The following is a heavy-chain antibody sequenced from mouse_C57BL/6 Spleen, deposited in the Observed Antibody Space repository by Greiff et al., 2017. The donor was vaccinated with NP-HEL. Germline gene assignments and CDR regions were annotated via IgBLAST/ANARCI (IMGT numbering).Heavy chain of an antibody. J-gene: IGHJ2*01. CDR2: ISDGGSYT. D-gene: IGHD1-1*01. Sequence: EVKVVESGGGLVKPGGSLKLSCAASGFTFSSYAMSWVRQTPEKRLEWVATISDGGSYTYYPDNVKGRFTISRDNAKNNLYLQMSHLKSEDTAMYYCAREALTTVVAYYFDYWGQGTTLTVSS. CDR1: GFTFSSYA. V-gene: IGHV5-4*01. CDR3: AREALTTVVAYYFDY.